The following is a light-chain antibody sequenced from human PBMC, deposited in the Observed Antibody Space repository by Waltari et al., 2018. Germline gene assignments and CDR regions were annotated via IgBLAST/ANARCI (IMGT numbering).Light chain of an antibody. CDR1: SSNIGSTT. CDR2: NDN. V-gene: IGLV1-44*01. CDR3: AAWDASLNGWV. J-gene: IGLJ3*02. Sequence: QSVLTQSPSASGTPGQRVTISCSGSSSNIGSTTVNWYQQLPGTAPNLLIYNDNQRPSGGPEGFSGSKSGTSASLAISGLQSEDEADYYCAAWDASLNGWVFGGGTTLTVL.